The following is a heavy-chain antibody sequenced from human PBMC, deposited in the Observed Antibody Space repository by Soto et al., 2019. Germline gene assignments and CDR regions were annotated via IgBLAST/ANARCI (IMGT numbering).Heavy chain of an antibody. CDR3: ARVGYSYGYSPDYYYGMDV. CDR1: GFTFSSYS. D-gene: IGHD5-18*01. V-gene: IGHV3-21*01. CDR2: ISSSSSYI. Sequence: EVQLVESGGGLVKPGGSLRLSCAASGFTFSSYSMNWVRQAPGKGLEWVSSISSSSSYIYYADSVKGRFTISRDNAKNXLXXQMNSLRAEDTAVYYCARVGYSYGYSPDYYYGMDVWGQGTTVTVSS. J-gene: IGHJ6*02.